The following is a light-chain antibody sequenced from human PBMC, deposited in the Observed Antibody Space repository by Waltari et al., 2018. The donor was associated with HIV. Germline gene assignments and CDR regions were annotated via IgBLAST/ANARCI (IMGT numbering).Light chain of an antibody. CDR3: SSFTTSSTGV. CDR1: SSDYS. CDR2: DVA. J-gene: IGLJ3*02. V-gene: IGLV2-14*03. Sequence: QSALTQPASVSGSPGQSITISCTGISSDYSVSWYQQHPGRAPKLMIYDVANRPSGVSSRFSGSKSGHTASLTISGLQADDEADYYGSSFTTSSTGVFGGGTKLTVL.